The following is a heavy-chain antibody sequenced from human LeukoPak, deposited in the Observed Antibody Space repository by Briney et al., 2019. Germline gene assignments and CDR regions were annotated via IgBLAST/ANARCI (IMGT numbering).Heavy chain of an antibody. J-gene: IGHJ6*03. Sequence: ASVKVSCKASGYTFTSYGISWVRQAPGQGLEWVGWISAYNGNTNYAQKLQGRVTMTTDTSTSTAYMELRSLRSDDTAVYYCARADDGSGSYYTYYYYYMDVWGKGTTVTISS. D-gene: IGHD3-10*01. CDR1: GYTFTSYG. CDR3: ARADDGSGSYYTYYYYYMDV. CDR2: ISAYNGNT. V-gene: IGHV1-18*01.